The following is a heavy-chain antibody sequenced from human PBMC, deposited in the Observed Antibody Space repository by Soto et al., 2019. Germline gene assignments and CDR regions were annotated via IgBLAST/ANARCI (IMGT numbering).Heavy chain of an antibody. CDR2: IYYSGST. CDR3: ARVLSFSGSYSYWFDP. D-gene: IGHD3-10*01. V-gene: IGHV4-59*01. Sequence: SETLSLTCTVSGGSISSYYWSWIRQPPGKGLEWIGYIYYSGSTNYNPSLKSRVTISVDTSKNQFSLKLSSVTAADTAVYYCARVLSFSGSYSYWFDPWGQGTLVTVSS. CDR1: GGSISSYY. J-gene: IGHJ5*02.